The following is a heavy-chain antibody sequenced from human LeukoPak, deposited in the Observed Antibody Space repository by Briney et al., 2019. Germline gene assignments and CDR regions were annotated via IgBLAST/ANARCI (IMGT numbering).Heavy chain of an antibody. CDR2: ISAYNGNT. CDR1: GYTFTGYY. Sequence: ASVKASCKASGYTFTGYYMHWVRQAPGQGLEWMGWISAYNGNTNYAQKLQGRVTMTTDTSTSTAYMELRSLRSDDTAVYYCAREYYGSGSYYNGLDYWGQGTLVTVSS. J-gene: IGHJ4*02. D-gene: IGHD3-10*01. V-gene: IGHV1-18*04. CDR3: AREYYGSGSYYNGLDY.